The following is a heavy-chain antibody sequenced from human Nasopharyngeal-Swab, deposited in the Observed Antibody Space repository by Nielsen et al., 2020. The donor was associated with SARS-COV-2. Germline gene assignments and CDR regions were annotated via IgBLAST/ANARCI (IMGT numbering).Heavy chain of an antibody. D-gene: IGHD3-9*01. CDR3: AKSLGQLLEWFTYDILTGYYSDAFDI. CDR2: ISGSGGST. V-gene: IGHV3-23*01. CDR1: GFTFSSYA. Sequence: GESLKISCAASGFTFSSYAMSWVRQAPGKGLEWVSAISGSGGSTYSAASVKGRFTISRDNSKNTLYLQMNSLRAEDTAVYYCAKSLGQLLEWFTYDILTGYYSDAFDIWGQGTMVTVSS. J-gene: IGHJ3*02.